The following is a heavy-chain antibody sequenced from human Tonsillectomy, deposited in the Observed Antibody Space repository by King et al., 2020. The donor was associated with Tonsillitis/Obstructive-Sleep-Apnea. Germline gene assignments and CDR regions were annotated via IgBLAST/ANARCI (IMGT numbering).Heavy chain of an antibody. Sequence: VQLQESGPGLVKPSETLSLTCTVSGGSIFSYYWSWIRQSPGKGLEWIGNILYSGSTNYNPSLKSRVTISEDTSKNQFSLKMSSVTAADTAVYYCARHQWELLPAYDYWGQGILVTVSS. CDR2: ILYSGST. D-gene: IGHD1-26*01. J-gene: IGHJ4*02. CDR1: GGSIFSYY. V-gene: IGHV4-59*08. CDR3: ARHQWELLPAYDY.